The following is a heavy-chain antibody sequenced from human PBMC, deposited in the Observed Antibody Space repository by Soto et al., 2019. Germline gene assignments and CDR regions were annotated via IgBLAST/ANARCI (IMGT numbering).Heavy chain of an antibody. CDR1: GFTFSSYA. Sequence: GGSLRLSCAASGFTFSSYAMSWVRQAPGKGLEWVSAISGSGGSTYYADSVKGRFTISRDNSKNTLYLQMNSLRAEDTAVYYCAKSGRERFIAAAGNWFDPWGQGTLVTVSS. V-gene: IGHV3-23*01. D-gene: IGHD6-13*01. CDR3: AKSGRERFIAAAGNWFDP. J-gene: IGHJ5*02. CDR2: ISGSGGST.